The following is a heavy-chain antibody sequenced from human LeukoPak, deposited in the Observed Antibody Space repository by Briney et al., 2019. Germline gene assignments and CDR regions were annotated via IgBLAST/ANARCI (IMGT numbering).Heavy chain of an antibody. CDR3: ARRNVDYYYYYMDV. V-gene: IGHV1-8*01. CDR1: GYTFTSYD. Sequence: ASVKVSCKASGYTFTSYDINWVRQATGQGLEWMGWMNPNSGNTGYAQKFQGRVTMTRNTSISTAYMELSRLRSDDTAVYYCARRNVDYYYYYMDVWGKGTTVTISS. CDR2: MNPNSGNT. J-gene: IGHJ6*03.